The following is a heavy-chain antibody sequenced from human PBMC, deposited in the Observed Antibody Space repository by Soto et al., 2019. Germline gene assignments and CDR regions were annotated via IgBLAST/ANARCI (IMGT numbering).Heavy chain of an antibody. J-gene: IGHJ6*02. Sequence: SETLSLTCTVSGGSISSSSYYWGWIRQPPGKGLEWIGSIYYSGSTYYNLSLKSRVTISVDTSKNQFSLKLSSVTAADTAVYYCARQSYYYGMDVWGQGTTVTVSS. CDR2: IYYSGST. V-gene: IGHV4-39*01. CDR1: GGSISSSSYY. CDR3: ARQSYYYGMDV.